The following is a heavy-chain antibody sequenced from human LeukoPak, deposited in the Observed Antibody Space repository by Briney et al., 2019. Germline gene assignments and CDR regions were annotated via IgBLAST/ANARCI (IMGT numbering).Heavy chain of an antibody. CDR2: ISRSSSTI. J-gene: IGHJ5*02. V-gene: IGHV3-48*01. Sequence: GGSLRFSCAAYGFTVSSYSMNWVRQAPGKGLEWVSYISRSSSTIYYADSVKGRFTISRDNAKNSLYLLMNSLRAEDTAMYYCARGPDCSSTSCYGGYNWFDPWGQGTLVTVSS. CDR1: GFTVSSYS. CDR3: ARGPDCSSTSCYGGYNWFDP. D-gene: IGHD2-2*01.